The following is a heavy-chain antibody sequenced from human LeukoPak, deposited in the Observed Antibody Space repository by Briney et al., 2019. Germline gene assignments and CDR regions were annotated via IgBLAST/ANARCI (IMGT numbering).Heavy chain of an antibody. CDR3: AKGRYCSSTSCGYYGMDV. CDR2: ISYDGSNK. V-gene: IGHV3-30*18. D-gene: IGHD2-2*01. Sequence: GGSLRLSCAAAGFTFSSYGMHWVRQAPGKGLEWVAVISYDGSNKYYADSVKGRFTISRDNSKNTLYLQMNSLRAEDTAVYYCAKGRYCSSTSCGYYGMDVWGKGTTVTASS. J-gene: IGHJ6*04. CDR1: GFTFSSYG.